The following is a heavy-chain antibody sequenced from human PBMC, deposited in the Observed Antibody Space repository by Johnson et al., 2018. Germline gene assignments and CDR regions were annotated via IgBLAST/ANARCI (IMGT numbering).Heavy chain of an antibody. J-gene: IGHJ6*02. Sequence: QVQLQESGPGLVKPSESXSLTCTVSGGSISSYYWSWIRQPPGKGLEWIGLIYYSGTTNYNPSLKSRVTISVDTSKNQFSLKLSHVTAADTAVYYCAILNPAGYGVDVWGQGTTVTVSS. CDR3: AILNPAGYGVDV. CDR1: GGSISSYY. CDR2: IYYSGTT. V-gene: IGHV4-59*03.